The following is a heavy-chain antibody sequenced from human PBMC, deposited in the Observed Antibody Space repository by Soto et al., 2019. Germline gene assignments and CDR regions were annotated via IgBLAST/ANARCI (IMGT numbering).Heavy chain of an antibody. Sequence: SEALSLTCAISGDSVSSNSAAWNWIRQSPSRGLEWLGRTYYRSKWYNDYAVSVKSRITINPDTSKNQFSLQLNSVTPEDTAVYYFAGTSLVVAAGKRRFGMDVWGQGNTGIV. V-gene: IGHV6-1*01. D-gene: IGHD6-19*01. CDR3: AGTSLVVAAGKRRFGMDV. CDR1: GDSVSSNSAA. J-gene: IGHJ6*02. CDR2: TYYRSKWYN.